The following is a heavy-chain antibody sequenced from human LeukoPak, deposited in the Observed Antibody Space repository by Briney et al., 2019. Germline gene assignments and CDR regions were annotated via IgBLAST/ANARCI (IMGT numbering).Heavy chain of an antibody. CDR3: ARGPSIHYDSSGSQVAFDI. J-gene: IGHJ3*02. V-gene: IGHV4-59*01. Sequence: SETLSLTCSVSGGSMSSYYWSWIRQAPWRELEWIGYIHYTATTNDNPSLQSRVTMSVDRSKNQFSLKLTSVTAADTAVYYCARGPSIHYDSSGSQVAFDIWGQGTGVTVSS. CDR1: GGSMSSYY. CDR2: IHYTATT. D-gene: IGHD3-22*01.